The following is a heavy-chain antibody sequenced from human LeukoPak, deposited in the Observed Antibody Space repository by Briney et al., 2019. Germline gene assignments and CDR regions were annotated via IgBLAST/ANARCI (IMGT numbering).Heavy chain of an antibody. CDR2: IYTSGCT. CDR1: GGSISSYY. V-gene: IGHV4-4*07. Sequence: SETLSLTCTVSGGSISSYYWSWIRQPAGKGLEWIGRIYTSGCTNYNPSLKSRVTMSEDTSKNQFSLKLSSVTAADTAVYYCARDQATRATDAFDIWGQGTMVTVSS. CDR3: ARDQATRATDAFDI. J-gene: IGHJ3*02. D-gene: IGHD1-26*01.